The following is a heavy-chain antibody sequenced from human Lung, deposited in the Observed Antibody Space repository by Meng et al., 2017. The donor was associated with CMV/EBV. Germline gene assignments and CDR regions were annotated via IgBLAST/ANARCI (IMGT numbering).Heavy chain of an antibody. CDR1: GFTFSSYW. Sequence: SXAASGFTFSSYWMSWVRQAPGEGLEWVANINQDGNEEYYVDSLKGRFTISRDNAKNSLYLQMTSLRAEDTAVYYCARDGTLSPYYYYYGMDVWGQGTXVTVSS. CDR2: INQDGNEE. J-gene: IGHJ6*02. CDR3: ARDGTLSPYYYYYGMDV. V-gene: IGHV3-7*01.